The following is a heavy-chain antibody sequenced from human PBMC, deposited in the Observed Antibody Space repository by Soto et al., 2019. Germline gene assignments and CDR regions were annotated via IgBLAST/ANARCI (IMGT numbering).Heavy chain of an antibody. V-gene: IGHV3-30*18. CDR2: ISNDGSNK. CDR1: GFTLSSYG. Sequence: QVQLVETGGGVVQPGRSLRLSCAASGFTLSSYGMHWVRQAPGKGLEWMAVISNDGSNKYYADSVKGRFTISRDNSKNTLYLQMNSLRAEDTAMYYCAKDYYYDSSGWVDWGQGTLVTVSS. D-gene: IGHD3-22*01. J-gene: IGHJ4*02. CDR3: AKDYYYDSSGWVD.